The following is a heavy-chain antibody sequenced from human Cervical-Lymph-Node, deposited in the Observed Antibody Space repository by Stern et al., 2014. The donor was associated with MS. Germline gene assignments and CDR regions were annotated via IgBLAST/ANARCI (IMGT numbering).Heavy chain of an antibody. CDR1: GGSISSSSYY. Sequence: QVQLQESGPGLVKPSETLSLTCTVSGGSISSSSYYWGWIRQPPGKGLEWIGSIYYSGSTYYNPSLKSRVTISVDTSKNQFPRKLSSVTAADTAVYYCARLRVVVVAATQSDAFDIWGQGTMVTVSS. V-gene: IGHV4-39*01. D-gene: IGHD2-15*01. CDR2: IYYSGST. CDR3: ARLRVVVVAATQSDAFDI. J-gene: IGHJ3*02.